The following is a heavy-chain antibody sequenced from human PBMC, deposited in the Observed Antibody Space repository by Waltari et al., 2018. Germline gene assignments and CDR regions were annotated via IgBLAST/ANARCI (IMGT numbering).Heavy chain of an antibody. V-gene: IGHV3-30*01. J-gene: IGHJ5*02. CDR1: GFSIRSDA. D-gene: IGHD6-13*01. CDR2: TSYDGSNI. CDR3: AREEAGSHFNS. Sequence: QVHLVESGGGVVQPGRSLRLSCAGSGFSIRSDAMHWVRQAPGKGLEWVAVTSYDGSNIYYADSVKGRLTISRDNSKNTVYLQMNSLRAEDTAVYYCAREEAGSHFNSWGQGTLVSVSS.